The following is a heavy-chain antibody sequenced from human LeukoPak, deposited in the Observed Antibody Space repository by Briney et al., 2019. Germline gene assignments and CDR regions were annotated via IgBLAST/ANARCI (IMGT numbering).Heavy chain of an antibody. CDR3: ARDRPHDAFDI. CDR1: GYSFTSYW. CDR2: IYPGDSDT. Sequence: GESLKISCKGSGYSFTSYWIGWVRQMPGKGLEWMGIIYPGDSDTRYSPSFQGQVNISADKSISTAYLQWSSLKASDTAMYYYARDRPHDAFDIWGQGTMVTVSS. V-gene: IGHV5-51*01. J-gene: IGHJ3*02.